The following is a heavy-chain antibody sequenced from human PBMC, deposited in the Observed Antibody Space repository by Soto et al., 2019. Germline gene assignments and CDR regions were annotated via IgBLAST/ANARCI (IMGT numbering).Heavy chain of an antibody. D-gene: IGHD6-25*01. CDR1: GFTFSSYG. J-gene: IGHJ6*02. CDR3: AKDRRPNYYYGMDV. Sequence: QVQLVESGGGVVQPGRSLSLSCAASGFTFSSYGLHWVAQPPGKGREWVAVISYDGSNNYYADSVKGRFTISRDNSKNTLYLQMNSLRAEDTAVYYCAKDRRPNYYYGMDVWGQGTTVTVSS. V-gene: IGHV3-30*18. CDR2: ISYDGSNN.